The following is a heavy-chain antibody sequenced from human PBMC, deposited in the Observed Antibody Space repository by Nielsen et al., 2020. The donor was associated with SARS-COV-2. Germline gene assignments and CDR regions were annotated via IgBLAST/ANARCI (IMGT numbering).Heavy chain of an antibody. J-gene: IGHJ5*02. CDR2: INAGNGNT. Sequence: ASVKVSCKASGYTFTNYAMHWVRQAPGQRLEWMGWINAGNGNTKYSQKFQGRVIITRDTSASTAYMELTSLRSEDTAVYYCATASPYSSSANWFDPWGQGTLVTVSS. D-gene: IGHD6-13*01. V-gene: IGHV1-3*01. CDR3: ATASPYSSSANWFDP. CDR1: GYTFTNYA.